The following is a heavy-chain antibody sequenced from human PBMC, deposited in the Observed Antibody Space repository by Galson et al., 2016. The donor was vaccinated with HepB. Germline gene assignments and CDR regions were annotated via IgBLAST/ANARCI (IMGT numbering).Heavy chain of an antibody. V-gene: IGHV1-18*01. Sequence: SVKVSCKASGYTFTSYGISWVRQAPGKGLEWMGWISAYNHNTNNEQNLQDRVTLTTESSTSTAYMELRSLRPDDTAVYYCARYPSMSGYGYYDYWGQGTLVTVS. D-gene: IGHD2/OR15-2a*01. CDR1: GYTFTSYG. J-gene: IGHJ4*02. CDR3: ARYPSMSGYGYYDY. CDR2: ISAYNHNT.